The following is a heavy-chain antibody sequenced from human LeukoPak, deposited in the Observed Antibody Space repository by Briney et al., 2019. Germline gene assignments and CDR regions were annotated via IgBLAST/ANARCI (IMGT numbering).Heavy chain of an antibody. Sequence: PGGSLRLSCAASGFTFDDYAMHWVRQAPGKGLEWVAFIRYDGSNKYYADSVKGRFTISRDNSKNTLYLQMNSLRAEDTAVYYCARGQLRFLEWLQDFDYWGQGTLVTVSS. CDR1: GFTFDDYA. D-gene: IGHD3-3*01. CDR3: ARGQLRFLEWLQDFDY. V-gene: IGHV3-30*02. J-gene: IGHJ4*02. CDR2: IRYDGSNK.